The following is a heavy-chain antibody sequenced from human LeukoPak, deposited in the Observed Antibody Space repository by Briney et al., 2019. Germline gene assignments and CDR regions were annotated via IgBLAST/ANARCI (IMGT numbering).Heavy chain of an antibody. CDR2: ISISGDYT. V-gene: IGHV3-23*01. D-gene: IGHD6-19*01. Sequence: PGGTLRLSCAASGFTFSSYGMSWVRQAPGKGLEWVSTISISGDYTYYADSVKGRFTISRDNSKNTLYLQMNSLRAEDTAVYYCARDHSSGLDYWGQGTLVTVSS. J-gene: IGHJ4*02. CDR1: GFTFSSYG. CDR3: ARDHSSGLDY.